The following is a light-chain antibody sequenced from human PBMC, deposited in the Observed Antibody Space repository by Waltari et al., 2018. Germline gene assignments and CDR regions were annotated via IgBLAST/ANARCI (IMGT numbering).Light chain of an antibody. J-gene: IGKJ1*01. CDR1: QHINTW. Sequence: DIQMTQSPSTLSASVGDRVPITCRASQHINTWLAWHQQKPGKAPNLLIYKASSLESGVPSRFSGSGSGTEFTLTISSLQPDDFATYYCLQYNGEPRTFGQGTKVEVK. CDR3: LQYNGEPRT. V-gene: IGKV1-5*03. CDR2: KAS.